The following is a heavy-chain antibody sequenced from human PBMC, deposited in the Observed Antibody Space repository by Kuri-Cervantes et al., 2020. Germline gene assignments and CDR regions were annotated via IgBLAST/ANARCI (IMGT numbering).Heavy chain of an antibody. CDR3: ATDGRPRSGRYYYYGMDV. J-gene: IGHJ6*02. CDR2: ISSNSDYI. Sequence: GGSLRLSCAASGFTLSTYTMNWVRLAPGKGLEWVSSISSNSDYIYYADSVKGRFTISRDNAKNSLYLQMNSLRAEDTAVYYCATDGRPRSGRYYYYGMDVWGQGTTVTVSS. D-gene: IGHD6-19*01. V-gene: IGHV3-21*06. CDR1: GFTLSTYT.